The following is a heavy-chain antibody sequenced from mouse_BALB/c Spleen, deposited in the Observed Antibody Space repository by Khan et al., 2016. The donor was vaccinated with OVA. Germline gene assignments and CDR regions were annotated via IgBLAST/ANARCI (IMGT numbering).Heavy chain of an antibody. V-gene: IGHV3-2*02. J-gene: IGHJ3*01. CDR2: INYSGNT. CDR1: GYSITSEYA. CDR3: ARKDYDDYDPFPY. D-gene: IGHD2-4*01. Sequence: EVQLVETGPGLVKPSQSLSLTCTVTGYSITSEYAWNWIRQFPGNKLEWMGYINYSGNTRFNPSLKSRTSITRDTSKNQFFLQLNSVTTEDTATYYGARKDYDDYDPFPYWGQGTLVTVSA.